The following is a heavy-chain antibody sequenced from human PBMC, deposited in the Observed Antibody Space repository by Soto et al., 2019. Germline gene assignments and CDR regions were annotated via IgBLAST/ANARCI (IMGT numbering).Heavy chain of an antibody. CDR2: ISSSGSTI. D-gene: IGHD2-15*01. CDR1: GFTFSDYY. J-gene: IGHJ5*02. Sequence: PGGSLRLSCAASGFTFSDYYMSWIRQAPGKGLEWVSYISSSGSTIYYADSVKGRFTISRDNAKNSLYLQMNSLRAEDTAVYHCAKGGEVVVLNWFDPWGQGTLVTFSS. CDR3: AKGGEVVVLNWFDP. V-gene: IGHV3-11*01.